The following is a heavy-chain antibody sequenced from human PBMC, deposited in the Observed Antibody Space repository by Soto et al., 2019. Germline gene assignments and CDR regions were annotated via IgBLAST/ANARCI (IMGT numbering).Heavy chain of an antibody. J-gene: IGHJ4*02. CDR2: TYYRSNLRH. CDR3: ARGVAGSGFDL. V-gene: IGHV6-1*01. CDR1: GDSVSSNTAA. D-gene: IGHD6-19*01. Sequence: QVHLQQSGPGLVKPSQTLSLTCAISGDSVSSNTAAWNWIRSSPSRGLEWLGRTYYRSNLRHDYAVSVKSRITVNPDTSKNHFSLQLNSVTPDDTAVYYCARGVAGSGFDLWGQGTLVTVSS.